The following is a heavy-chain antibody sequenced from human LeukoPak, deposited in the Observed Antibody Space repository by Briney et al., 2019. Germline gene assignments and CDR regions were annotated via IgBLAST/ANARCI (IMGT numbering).Heavy chain of an antibody. CDR3: ATAAYSYYYDSSGLRAWFYFDY. D-gene: IGHD3-22*01. CDR2: FDPEDGET. V-gene: IGHV1-24*01. J-gene: IGHJ4*02. Sequence: ASVKVSCKVSGYTLTELSMHWVRQAPGKGLEWVGGFDPEDGETIYAQKFQGRVTMTEDTSTDTAYMELSSLRSEDTAVYYCATAAYSYYYDSSGLRAWFYFDYWGQGTLVTVSS. CDR1: GYTLTELS.